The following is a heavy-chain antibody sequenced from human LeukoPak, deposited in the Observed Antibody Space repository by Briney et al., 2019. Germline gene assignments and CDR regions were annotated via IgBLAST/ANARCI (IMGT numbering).Heavy chain of an antibody. CDR1: GFTFSIYA. CDR2: ISGRGDST. J-gene: IGHJ4*02. V-gene: IGHV3-23*01. Sequence: GGSLRLSCAASGFTFSIYAMTWVRQAPGKGLEWVSGISGRGDSTYYAASVKGRFTISRDNSKNTLYLQMNSLRAEDTAVYYCAKYRIAATGTGSFAYWGQGTLVTVSS. D-gene: IGHD6-13*01. CDR3: AKYRIAATGTGSFAY.